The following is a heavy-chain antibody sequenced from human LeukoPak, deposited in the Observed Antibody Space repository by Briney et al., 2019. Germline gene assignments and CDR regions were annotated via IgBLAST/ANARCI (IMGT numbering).Heavy chain of an antibody. CDR2: IYYSGST. D-gene: IGHD3-3*01. Sequence: SETLSLTCTVSGGSISSSSYYWGWIRQPPGKGLEWIGSIYYSGSTYYNPSLKSRVTISVDTSKNQFSLKLSSVTAADTAVYYCARLFSLNPFFHHTIFGVVITDNWLDPWGQGTLVTVSS. J-gene: IGHJ5*02. V-gene: IGHV4-39*01. CDR3: ARLFSLNPFFHHTIFGVVITDNWLDP. CDR1: GGSISSSSYY.